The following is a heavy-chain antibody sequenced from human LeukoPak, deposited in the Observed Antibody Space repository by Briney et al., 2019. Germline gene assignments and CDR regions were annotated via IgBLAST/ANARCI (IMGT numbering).Heavy chain of an antibody. CDR3: ARVAEAAAFDY. Sequence: GGSLRLSCAASGFTLTNYAMNWVRQAPGKGLEWVSSISSSSSYIYYADSVKGRFTISRDNAKNSLYLQMNSLRVEDTAVYYCARVAEAAAFDYWGQGTLVTVSS. CDR1: GFTLTNYA. CDR2: ISSSSSYI. V-gene: IGHV3-21*01. J-gene: IGHJ4*02. D-gene: IGHD6-13*01.